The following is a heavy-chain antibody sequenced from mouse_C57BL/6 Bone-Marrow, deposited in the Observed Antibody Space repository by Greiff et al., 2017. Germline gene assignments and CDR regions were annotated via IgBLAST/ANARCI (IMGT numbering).Heavy chain of an antibody. CDR1: GFTFRDYG. D-gene: IGHD2-3*01. V-gene: IGHV5-15*04. CDR3: ARGLLRAMDY. CDR2: ISNLAYSI. J-gene: IGHJ4*01. Sequence: EVKLVESGGGLVQPGGSLKLSCAASGFTFRDYGMAWVRQAPRKGPEWVAFISNLAYSIYYADTVTGRFTISRENAKNTLYLEMSSLRSEDTAMYYGARGLLRAMDYWGQGTSVTVSS.